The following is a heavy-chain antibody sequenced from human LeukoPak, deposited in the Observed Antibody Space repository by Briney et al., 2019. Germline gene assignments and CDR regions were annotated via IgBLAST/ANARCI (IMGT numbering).Heavy chain of an antibody. V-gene: IGHV3-33*01. Sequence: PGRSLRLSCVASGFTFNSYGMHWVRQAPGKGLEWVAVIWYDGSNEYYADSVKGRFTISRDNSKNTLYLQMNSLRAEDTAVYYCAGDYGEYYYGMDVWGQGTTVTVSS. D-gene: IGHD4-17*01. CDR3: AGDYGEYYYGMDV. J-gene: IGHJ6*02. CDR2: IWYDGSNE. CDR1: GFTFNSYG.